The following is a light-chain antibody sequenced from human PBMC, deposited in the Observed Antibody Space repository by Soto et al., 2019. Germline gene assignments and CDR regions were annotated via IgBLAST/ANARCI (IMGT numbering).Light chain of an antibody. Sequence: DIQLAQSPSSVSASVGDRVTITCRASQGLAGWLGWYQQKPGTAPKLLISGASSLQNGVPSRFSGNRSGTDFSLTISSPQPDDCATYFCQQAPSFPITFGHGTRLEFK. CDR3: QQAPSFPIT. V-gene: IGKV1-12*01. CDR1: QGLAGW. CDR2: GAS. J-gene: IGKJ5*01.